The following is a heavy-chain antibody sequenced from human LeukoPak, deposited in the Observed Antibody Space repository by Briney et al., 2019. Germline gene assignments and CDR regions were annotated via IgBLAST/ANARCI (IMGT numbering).Heavy chain of an antibody. CDR1: GFTFSSYG. Sequence: PGGSLRLSCAASGFTFSSYGMHWVRQAPGKGLEWVAVIWYDGSNKYYADSVKGRFTISRDNSKNTQYLQMNSLRAEDTGVYYCAREDHSGWYYFDYWGGGRLVTVSS. V-gene: IGHV3-33*01. CDR2: IWYDGSNK. D-gene: IGHD6-19*01. J-gene: IGHJ4*02. CDR3: AREDHSGWYYFDY.